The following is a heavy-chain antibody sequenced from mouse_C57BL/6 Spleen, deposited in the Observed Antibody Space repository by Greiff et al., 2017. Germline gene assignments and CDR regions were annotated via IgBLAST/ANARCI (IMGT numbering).Heavy chain of an antibody. CDR1: GFSFNTYA. J-gene: IGHJ4*01. V-gene: IGHV10-1*01. Sequence: EVKVVESGGGLVQPKGSLKLSCAASGFSFNTYAMNWVRQAPGKGLEWVARIRSKSNNYATYYADSVKDRFTISRDDSESMLYLQMNNLKTEDTAMYYCVRQGLNYAMDYWGQGTSVTVSS. D-gene: IGHD3-3*01. CDR2: IRSKSNNYAT. CDR3: VRQGLNYAMDY.